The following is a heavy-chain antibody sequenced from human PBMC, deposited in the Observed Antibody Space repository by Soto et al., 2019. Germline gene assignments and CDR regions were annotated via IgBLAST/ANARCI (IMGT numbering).Heavy chain of an antibody. V-gene: IGHV3-9*01. Sequence: EVQLVESGGDLVQPGRSLRLSCAASGFTFDDYAMHWVRQTPGKGLEWVAGMNWNGVSIGYADSVQGRFTISRDNAKNSVYLQMNSLRPEDTALYYCSKDLRRNKWGDGFDMWGQGTMVIVSS. CDR3: SKDLRRNKWGDGFDM. CDR2: MNWNGVSI. CDR1: GFTFDDYA. D-gene: IGHD1-26*01. J-gene: IGHJ3*02.